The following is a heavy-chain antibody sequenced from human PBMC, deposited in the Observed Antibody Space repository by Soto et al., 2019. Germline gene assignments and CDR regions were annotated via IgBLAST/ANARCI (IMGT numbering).Heavy chain of an antibody. CDR1: DGSFSGYY. J-gene: IGHJ4*02. CDR2: IFHGGST. CDR3: ARPHYDSNTFYSFFDY. V-gene: IGHV4-34*12. Sequence: QVQLQQWGAGLLKPSETLSLTCAVYDGSFSGYYWSWIRQPPGKGLEWIGEIFHGGSTDYSQSLKSRVTISVDTSKNQFSLELSSVTASDTAVYYCARPHYDSNTFYSFFDYWGQGTLVTVSS. D-gene: IGHD3-22*01.